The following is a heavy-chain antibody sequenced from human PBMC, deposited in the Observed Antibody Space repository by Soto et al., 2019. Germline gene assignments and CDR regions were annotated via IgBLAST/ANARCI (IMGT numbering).Heavy chain of an antibody. CDR3: ARDGGMTTVVTREGYFQH. D-gene: IGHD4-17*01. CDR2: ISSSSSTI. J-gene: IGHJ1*01. Sequence: GGSLRLSCAASGFTFSSYSMNWVRQAPGKGLEWVSYISSSSSTIYYADSVKGRFTISRDHAKNSLYLQMNSLRDEDTAVYYCARDGGMTTVVTREGYFQHWGQGTLVTVSS. CDR1: GFTFSSYS. V-gene: IGHV3-48*02.